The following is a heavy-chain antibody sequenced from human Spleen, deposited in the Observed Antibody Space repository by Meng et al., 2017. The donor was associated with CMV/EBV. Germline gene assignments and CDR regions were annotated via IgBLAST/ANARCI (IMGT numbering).Heavy chain of an antibody. Sequence: GESLKISCAASRFTFSNYAMHWVRQAPGKGLEWVAVISYDAKSKYYADSVKGRFTISRDSSKSTLYLQMSSLRPEDTAVYYCARMPRIVVVPAAGRGYYYYGMDVWGQGTTVTVSS. D-gene: IGHD2-2*01. CDR1: RFTFSNYA. CDR2: ISYDAKSK. J-gene: IGHJ6*02. V-gene: IGHV3-30*04. CDR3: ARMPRIVVVPAAGRGYYYYGMDV.